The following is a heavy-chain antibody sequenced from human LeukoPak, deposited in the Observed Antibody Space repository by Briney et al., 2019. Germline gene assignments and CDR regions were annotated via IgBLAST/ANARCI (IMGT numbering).Heavy chain of an antibody. Sequence: SETLSLTCTVSGYSIRSGFYWGWIGQPQGKGLKGLEWIGTIYHSGNTNYNASLKNRLTMSVDTSKNQFSLKLNSVTAADTAVYFCAREVSSSHDVFDIWGQGTLVTVSS. J-gene: IGHJ3*02. V-gene: IGHV4-38-2*02. CDR1: GYSIRSGFY. CDR2: IYHSGNT. CDR3: AREVSSSHDVFDI.